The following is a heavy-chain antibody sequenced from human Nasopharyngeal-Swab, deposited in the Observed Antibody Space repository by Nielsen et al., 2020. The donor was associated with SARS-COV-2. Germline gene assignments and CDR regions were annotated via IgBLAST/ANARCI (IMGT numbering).Heavy chain of an antibody. V-gene: IGHV1-2*06. CDR2: INPNSGGT. J-gene: IGHJ4*02. Sequence: ASVQVSCKASGYTFTGYYMHWVRQAPGQGLEWMGRINPNSGGTNYAQKFQGRVTMTRDTSISTAYMELSRLRSDDTAVYYCARDDDYGDYGLWYWGQGTLVTVSS. D-gene: IGHD4-17*01. CDR1: GYTFTGYY. CDR3: ARDDDYGDYGLWY.